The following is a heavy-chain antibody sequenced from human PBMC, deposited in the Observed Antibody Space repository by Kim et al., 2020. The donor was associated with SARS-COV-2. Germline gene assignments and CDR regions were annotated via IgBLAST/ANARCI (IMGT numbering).Heavy chain of an antibody. CDR1: GGSISSYY. V-gene: IGHV4-59*01. J-gene: IGHJ6*03. D-gene: IGHD6-13*01. Sequence: SETLSLTCTVSGGSISSYYWSWIRQPPGKGLEWIGYIYYSGSTNYNPSLKSRVTISVDTSKNQFSLKLSSVTAADTAVYYCARTPHSSWYVYYMDVWGKGTTVTVSS. CDR3: ARTPHSSWYVYYMDV. CDR2: IYYSGST.